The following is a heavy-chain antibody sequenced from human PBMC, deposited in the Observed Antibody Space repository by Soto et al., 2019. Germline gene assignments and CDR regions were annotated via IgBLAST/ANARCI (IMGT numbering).Heavy chain of an antibody. J-gene: IGHJ6*03. CDR1: GFTFSSYS. D-gene: IGHD6-13*01. Sequence: EVQLVESGGGLVKPGGSLRLSCAASGFTFSSYSMNWVRQAPGKGLEWVSSISSSSSYIYYADSVKGRFTISRDNAKNSLYLQMNSLRAEDTAVYYCARWVYSSRWNYYYYMDVWGKGTTVTVSS. CDR2: ISSSSSYI. V-gene: IGHV3-21*01. CDR3: ARWVYSSRWNYYYYMDV.